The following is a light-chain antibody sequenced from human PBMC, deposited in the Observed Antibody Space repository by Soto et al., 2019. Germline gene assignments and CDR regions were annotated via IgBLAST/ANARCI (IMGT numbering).Light chain of an antibody. J-gene: IGKJ1*01. V-gene: IGKV3-20*01. CDR3: QQYGSSPHT. CDR2: DAS. Sequence: EIVLTQSPGTLSLSPGERATLSCRASQSVSSSYLAWCQQKPGQAPRLLIYDASNRATGIPDRFSGSGYGTDFTLTISRLGPEDFAVYYCQQYGSSPHTFGQGTKVDI. CDR1: QSVSSSY.